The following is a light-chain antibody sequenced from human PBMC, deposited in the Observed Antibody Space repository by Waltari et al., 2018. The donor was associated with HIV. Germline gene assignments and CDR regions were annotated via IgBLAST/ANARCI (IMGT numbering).Light chain of an antibody. CDR3: GTWDTSLSAGV. Sequence: QSVLTQPPAVSAAPGQTVTISCSGSSSNIANNYVSWYQQLPGTAPKLPIYDNNRGSSVIPARFSGAKSGTSATLAIAGLQTGDEADYYCGTWDTSLSAGVFGGGTKVTVL. CDR1: SSNIANNY. V-gene: IGLV1-51*01. J-gene: IGLJ2*01. CDR2: DNN.